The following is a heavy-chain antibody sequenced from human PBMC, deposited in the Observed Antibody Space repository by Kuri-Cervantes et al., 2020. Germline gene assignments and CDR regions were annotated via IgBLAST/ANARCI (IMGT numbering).Heavy chain of an antibody. D-gene: IGHD3-16*02. CDR3: ARQGDYVWGSYRMFDY. V-gene: IGHV5-51*01. CDR1: GYSCTSYW. Sequence: GESLKISRKCSGYSCTSYWSGWVRQIPGKVLGWMGIIYPVDSDTRYSPSLQGQVTISADKSISTAYLQWSSLKASDTAMYYCARQGDYVWGSYRMFDYWGQGTLVTVSS. CDR2: IYPVDSDT. J-gene: IGHJ4*02.